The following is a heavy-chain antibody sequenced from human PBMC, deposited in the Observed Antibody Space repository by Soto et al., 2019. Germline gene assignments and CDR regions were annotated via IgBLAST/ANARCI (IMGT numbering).Heavy chain of an antibody. J-gene: IGHJ4*02. D-gene: IGHD1-7*01. V-gene: IGHV1-24*01. CDR3: ATIHLGWNWNYLRRLSGGWDY. CDR2: FDPEDGET. CDR1: GYSLTELS. Sequence: ASAKVSCKVSGYSLTELSMHWVRQAPGKGLEWMGGFDPEDGETIYAQKFQGRVTMTEDTSTDTAYMELSSLRSEDTAVYYCATIHLGWNWNYLRRLSGGWDYWGQGTLVTVSS.